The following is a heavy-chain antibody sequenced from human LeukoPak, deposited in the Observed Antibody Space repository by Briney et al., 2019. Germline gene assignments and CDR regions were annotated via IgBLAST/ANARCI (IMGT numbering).Heavy chain of an antibody. CDR1: GGSFSGYY. D-gene: IGHD6-13*01. V-gene: IGHV4-34*01. CDR3: ARDSDTENHTYSSSWDFDY. J-gene: IGHJ4*02. CDR2: INHSGST. Sequence: SETLSLTCAVYGGSFSGYYWSWIRQPPGKGLEWIGEINHSGSTNYNPSLKSRVTISVDTSKNQFSLKLSSVTAADTAVYYCARDSDTENHTYSSSWDFDYWGQGTLVTVSS.